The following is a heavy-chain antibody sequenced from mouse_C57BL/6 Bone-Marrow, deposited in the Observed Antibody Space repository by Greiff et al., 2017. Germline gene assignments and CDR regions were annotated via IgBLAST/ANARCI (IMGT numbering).Heavy chain of an antibody. CDR3: ARLEFDGSSGDWYFDV. J-gene: IGHJ1*03. D-gene: IGHD1-1*01. CDR1: GYTFTSYD. CDR2: IHPRDGST. V-gene: IGHV1-85*01. Sequence: VQRVESGPELVKPGASVKLSCKASGYTFTSYDINWGKQRPGQGLEWIGWIHPRDGSTKYNEKFKGKATLTVDTSSSTAYMELHSLTSEDSAVSFCARLEFDGSSGDWYFDVWGTGTTVTVSS.